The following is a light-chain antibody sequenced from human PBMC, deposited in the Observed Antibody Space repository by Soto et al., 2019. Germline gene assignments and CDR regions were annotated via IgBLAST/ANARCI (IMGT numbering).Light chain of an antibody. CDR1: SSDIGGYNY. CDR3: CADYCCSSEGTNSHRV. CDR2: DVS. J-gene: IGLJ3*02. Sequence: QSALTQPRSASGSPGQSVTISCTGTSSDIGGYNYVSWYQQHPGKAPTVIIYDVSKRPSGVPDRFAGSKSCNTATLTISGLQAEDELDYHRCADYCCSSEGTNSHRVFGGGTQLTVL. V-gene: IGLV2-11*01.